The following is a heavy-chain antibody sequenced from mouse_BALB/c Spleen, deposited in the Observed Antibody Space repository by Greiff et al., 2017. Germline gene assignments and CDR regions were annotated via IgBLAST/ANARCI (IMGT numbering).Heavy chain of an antibody. CDR1: GYTFTSYW. Sequence: QVQLQQSGAELAKPGASVKMSCKASGYTFTSYWMHWVKQRPGQGLEWIGYINPSTGYTEYNQKFKDKATLTADKSSSTAYMQLSSLTSEDSAVYYCARERDGYNYYAMDYWGQGTSVTVSS. J-gene: IGHJ4*01. D-gene: IGHD2-3*01. V-gene: IGHV1-7*01. CDR3: ARERDGYNYYAMDY. CDR2: INPSTGYT.